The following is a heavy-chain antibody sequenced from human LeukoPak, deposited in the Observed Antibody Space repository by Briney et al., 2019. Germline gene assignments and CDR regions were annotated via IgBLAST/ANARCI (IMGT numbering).Heavy chain of an antibody. CDR2: ISTSGGTT. Sequence: PGGSLTLSCAASGFTFRSYAVSWVRQAPGKGLEWVSGISTSGGTTSYAESVKGRFTVSRDNPRNTLYMEMNSLSDEDPAVYYCAVMHRYYDGSGYWVQWGQGTLVTVSS. CDR3: AVMHRYYDGSGYWVQ. V-gene: IGHV3-23*01. D-gene: IGHD3-22*01. CDR1: GFTFRSYA. J-gene: IGHJ4*02.